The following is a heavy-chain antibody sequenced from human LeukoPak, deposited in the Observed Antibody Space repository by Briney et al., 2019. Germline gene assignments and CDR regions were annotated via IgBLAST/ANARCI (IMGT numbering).Heavy chain of an antibody. CDR2: IRYNGNNQ. V-gene: IGHV3-30*02. D-gene: IGHD1-7*01. CDR3: ARVGNWNWVYYYYYMDV. CDR1: GFTFNNYG. Sequence: PGGSLRLSCAASGFTFNNYGMHWVRQAPGKGLEWVAFIRYNGNNQYYADSVKGRFTISRDNAKNSLYLQMNSLRAEDTAVYYCARVGNWNWVYYYYYMDVWGKGTTVTVSS. J-gene: IGHJ6*03.